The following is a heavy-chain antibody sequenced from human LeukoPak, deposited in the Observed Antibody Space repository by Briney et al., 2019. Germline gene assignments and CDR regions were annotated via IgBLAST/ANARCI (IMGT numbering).Heavy chain of an antibody. CDR2: MSHGANT. CDR1: GDSVTSGPYY. Sequence: PSETLSLTCAVSGDSVTSGPYYWGWVRQPPGKELEWVATMSHGANTYKNPALKSRVAISVDTAKNQVSLNLTSVTDADTAVYYCARAHLGGLDYWGQGTLVTVSS. CDR3: ARAHLGGLDY. J-gene: IGHJ4*02. D-gene: IGHD3-16*01. V-gene: IGHV4-39*07.